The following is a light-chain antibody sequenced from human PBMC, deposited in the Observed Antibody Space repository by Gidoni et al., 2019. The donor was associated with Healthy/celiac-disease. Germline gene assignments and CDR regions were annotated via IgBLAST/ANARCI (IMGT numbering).Light chain of an antibody. J-gene: IGKJ2*01. Sequence: EIVLTQSPATLSLSPGERATLSCRASQSVSSYLAWYQQKPGQAPRLLIYDASNRATVIPARFSGSGSGTDFTLTISSLEPEDFAVYYCQQANTFGQGTKLEIK. V-gene: IGKV3-11*01. CDR1: QSVSSY. CDR2: DAS. CDR3: QQANT.